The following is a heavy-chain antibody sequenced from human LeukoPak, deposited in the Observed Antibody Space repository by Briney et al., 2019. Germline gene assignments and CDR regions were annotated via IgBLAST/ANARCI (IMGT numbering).Heavy chain of an antibody. J-gene: IGHJ4*02. Sequence: GGSLRLSCAASGFTFSSSASAMSWVRQAPGRGLEWVSTISGSGVSTYYADSAKGRFAISTDNSKSTLYLQMNSLRAEDTAIYYCVKDTVTTAWGYWGQGTLVTVSS. V-gene: IGHV3-23*01. CDR3: VKDTVTTAWGY. CDR2: ISGSGVST. D-gene: IGHD4-17*01. CDR1: GFTFSSSA.